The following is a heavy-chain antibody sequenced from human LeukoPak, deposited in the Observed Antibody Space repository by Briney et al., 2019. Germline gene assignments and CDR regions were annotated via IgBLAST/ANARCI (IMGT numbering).Heavy chain of an antibody. CDR1: GGSISSYY. CDR2: INHSGST. D-gene: IGHD2-2*02. V-gene: IGHV4-34*01. J-gene: IGHJ3*02. CDR3: ARQKKEENQLLYLDAFDI. Sequence: SQTLSLTCTVSGGSISSYYWSWIRQPPGKGLEWIGEINHSGSTNYNPSLKSRVTISVDTSKNQFSLKLSSVTAADTAVYYCARQKKEENQLLYLDAFDIWGQGTMVTVSS.